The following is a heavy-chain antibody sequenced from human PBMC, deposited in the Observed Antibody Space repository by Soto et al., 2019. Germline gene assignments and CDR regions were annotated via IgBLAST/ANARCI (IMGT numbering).Heavy chain of an antibody. D-gene: IGHD3-22*01. J-gene: IGHJ4*02. CDR3: ERVAFTMIVVKFDS. CDR2: ISYIGST. V-gene: IGHV4-30-4*01. CDR1: GVSLSSSDYY. Sequence: QVHLQESGPGLVKPSQTLSLTCTVSGVSLSSSDYYWALILQSPGNALESIGYISYIGSTYYNPSLTSRVTISVDTSKNQFSLRIRSVPAADTAVYFCERVAFTMIVVKFDSWGQGTLVSVSS.